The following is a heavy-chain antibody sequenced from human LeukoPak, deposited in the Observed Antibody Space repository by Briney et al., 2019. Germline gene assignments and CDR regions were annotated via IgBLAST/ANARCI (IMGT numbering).Heavy chain of an antibody. CDR2: TYYRSRWFN. CDR1: GDSVSINSDV. V-gene: IGHV6-1*01. Sequence: SQTLSLTCAISGDSVSINSDVWNWIRQSPSRGLEWLGRTYYRSRWFNDYAVSVKGRITINPDTSKNQFSLQLNSVTPEDTAVYYCARDADRAYDAFDLWGQGTMVTVSS. CDR3: ARDADRAYDAFDL. J-gene: IGHJ3*01. D-gene: IGHD1-14*01.